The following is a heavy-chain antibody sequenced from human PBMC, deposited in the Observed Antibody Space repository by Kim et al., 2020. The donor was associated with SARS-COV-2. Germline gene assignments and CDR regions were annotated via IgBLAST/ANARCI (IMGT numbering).Heavy chain of an antibody. CDR1: GFTFSNYL. V-gene: IGHV3-23*01. CDR2: IKGGGGNT. D-gene: IGHD3-10*01. J-gene: IGHJ3*01. Sequence: GGPLRLSCSASGFTFSNYLLNWVRQAPGKGLEWVSAIKGGGGNTFYADSVKGRFTISRDNPKNTLYLQMNSLRAEDTAIYYCAKSQASYFNDALDVWGRGTMVTVSS. CDR3: AKSQASYFNDALDV.